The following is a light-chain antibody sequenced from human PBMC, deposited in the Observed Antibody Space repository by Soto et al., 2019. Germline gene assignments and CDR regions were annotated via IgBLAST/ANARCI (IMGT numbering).Light chain of an antibody. J-gene: IGKJ4*01. V-gene: IGKV1-5*03. Sequence: DIQMTQSPSTLSGSVGDRVTITCRASQTISSWLAWYQQKPGKAPKLLIYKASTLKSGVPSRFSGSGSGTEFTLTISSLQPDDFATYYCQQYKSYSRTFGGGTKVDIK. CDR2: KAS. CDR1: QTISSW. CDR3: QQYKSYSRT.